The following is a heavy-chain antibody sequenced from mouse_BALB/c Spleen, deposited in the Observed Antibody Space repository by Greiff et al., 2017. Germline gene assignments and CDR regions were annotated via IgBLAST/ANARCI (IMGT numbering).Heavy chain of an antibody. V-gene: IGHV7-3*02. CDR3: ARDEILRYQRGFAY. J-gene: IGHJ3*01. Sequence: EVKLVESGGGLVQPGGSLRLSCATSGFTFTDYYMSWVRQPPGKALEWLGFIRNKANGYTTEYSASVKGRFTISRDNSQSILYLQMNTLRAEDSATYYCARDEILRYQRGFAYWGQGTLVTVSA. CDR1: GFTFTDYY. D-gene: IGHD1-1*01. CDR2: IRNKANGYTT.